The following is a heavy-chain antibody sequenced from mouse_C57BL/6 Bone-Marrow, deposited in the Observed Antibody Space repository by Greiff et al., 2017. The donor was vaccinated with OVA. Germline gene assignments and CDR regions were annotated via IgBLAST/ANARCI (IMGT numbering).Heavy chain of an antibody. V-gene: IGHV1-55*01. Sequence: QVQLQQSGAELVKPGASVKMSCKASGYTFTSYWITWVKQRPGQGLEWIGDIYPGSGSTNYNEKFKSKATLTVDTSSSTAYMQLSSLTSEDSAVYYGAREGLVLVYYFDYWGQGTTLTVSS. J-gene: IGHJ2*01. D-gene: IGHD3-3*01. CDR3: AREGLVLVYYFDY. CDR1: GYTFTSYW. CDR2: IYPGSGST.